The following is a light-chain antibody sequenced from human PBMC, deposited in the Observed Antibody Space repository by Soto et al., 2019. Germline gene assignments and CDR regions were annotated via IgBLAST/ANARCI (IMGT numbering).Light chain of an antibody. CDR1: QDISNS. V-gene: IGKV1-27*01. CDR2: ATS. CDR3: HHYNSAPLT. J-gene: IGKJ4*01. Sequence: DIQMTQSPSSLSASVGDRVTITCRASQDISNSLAWYQQKPGKVPKVLIYATSILQSGVPARFSGSGSGPDFTLTISSLQPEDVATYYCHHYNSAPLTFGGGTKVEI.